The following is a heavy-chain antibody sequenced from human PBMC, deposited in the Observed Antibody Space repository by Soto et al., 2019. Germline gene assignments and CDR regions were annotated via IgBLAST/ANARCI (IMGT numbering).Heavy chain of an antibody. CDR2: INWNGGST. Sequence: GGSLRLSCAASGFTFDDYGMSWVRQAPGKGLEWVSGINWNGGSTGYADSVKGRFTISRDNAKNSLYLQMNSLRAEDTALYHCARGVDYDFWSGYYKGWFDPWGQGTLVTVSS. D-gene: IGHD3-3*01. CDR3: ARGVDYDFWSGYYKGWFDP. J-gene: IGHJ5*02. V-gene: IGHV3-20*01. CDR1: GFTFDDYG.